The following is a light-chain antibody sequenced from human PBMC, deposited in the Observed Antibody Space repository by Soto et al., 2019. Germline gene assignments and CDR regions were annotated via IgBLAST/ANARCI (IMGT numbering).Light chain of an antibody. CDR3: QQYDDLPYT. V-gene: IGKV1-33*01. CDR2: DGS. Sequence: DIQLTQSPSSLSASVGDRVTITCQASQDIKNFLNWYQQKPGKAPKLLIYDGSSLETGVPSRFSGSGSGTDFTFAIISLQPEDIATYYCQQYDDLPYTFGQGTKLEI. CDR1: QDIKNF. J-gene: IGKJ2*01.